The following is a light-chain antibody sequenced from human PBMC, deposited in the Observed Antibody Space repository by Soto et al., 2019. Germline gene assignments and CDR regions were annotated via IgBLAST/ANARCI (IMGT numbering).Light chain of an antibody. CDR1: QSVTSSY. V-gene: IGKV3-20*01. CDR2: GAS. CDR3: QEYDGSPIT. Sequence: EIVLTQSPGTLSLSPGERATLSCRASQSVTSSYLAWYQRKPGQAPRLLIYGASSRATGIPNRFSGSGSGTDFTLTISRLEPEDFAVYYCQEYDGSPITFGPGTRLEIK. J-gene: IGKJ5*01.